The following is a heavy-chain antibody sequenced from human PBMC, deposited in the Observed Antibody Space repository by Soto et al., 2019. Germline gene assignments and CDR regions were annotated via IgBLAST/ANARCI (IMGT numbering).Heavy chain of an antibody. CDR3: ARNSYCGGDCINWFDP. Sequence: ASVKVSCKASGYTFTSYGISWVRQAPGQGLEWMGWISAYNGNTNYAQKLQGRVTMTTDTSTSTAYMELRSLRSDDTAVYYCARNSYCGGDCINWFDPWGKGTLVTVSS. V-gene: IGHV1-18*04. CDR1: GYTFTSYG. D-gene: IGHD2-21*02. CDR2: ISAYNGNT. J-gene: IGHJ5*02.